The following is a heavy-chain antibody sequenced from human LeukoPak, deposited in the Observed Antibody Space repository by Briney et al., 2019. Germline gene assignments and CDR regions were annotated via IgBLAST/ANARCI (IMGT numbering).Heavy chain of an antibody. D-gene: IGHD4-11*01. Sequence: GRSLRLSCAASGFTLSSYGMHWVRQAPGKGLEWVAVIWYDGSNKYYADSVKGRFTISRDNSKNTLYLQMNSLRAEDTAVYYCARETDDYPTYFDYWGQGTLVTVSS. V-gene: IGHV3-33*01. CDR2: IWYDGSNK. J-gene: IGHJ4*02. CDR3: ARETDDYPTYFDY. CDR1: GFTLSSYG.